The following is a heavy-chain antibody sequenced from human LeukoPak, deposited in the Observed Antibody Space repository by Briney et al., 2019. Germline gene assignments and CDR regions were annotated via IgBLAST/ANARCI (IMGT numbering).Heavy chain of an antibody. J-gene: IGHJ4*02. V-gene: IGHV3-66*01. CDR2: LYSGGNT. Sequence: PGGPVTLSCAACGFIVSLSYVMWPRRAPGKGLVWVSVLYSGGNTYYADSVKGRFTISRDKSKNTLYLQMNSLRAEDTAVYHCARVQAVFQNFDYWGQGTLVSVPS. CDR3: ARVQAVFQNFDY. CDR1: GFIVSLSY.